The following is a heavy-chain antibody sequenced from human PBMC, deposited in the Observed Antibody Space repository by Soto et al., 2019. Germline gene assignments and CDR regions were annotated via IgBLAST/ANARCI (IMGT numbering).Heavy chain of an antibody. J-gene: IGHJ4*02. CDR3: ARGRPLLLWFGETTKFDY. Sequence: PSETLSLTCAVSGYSIRISNWWGWIRQPPGKGLGWIGYIYYSGTTYYNPSLKSRVTMSVDTSKNQFSLKLSSVTAADTAVYYCARGRPLLLWFGETTKFDYWGQGTLVTVS. CDR2: IYYSGTT. D-gene: IGHD3-10*01. V-gene: IGHV4-28*03. CDR1: GYSIRISNW.